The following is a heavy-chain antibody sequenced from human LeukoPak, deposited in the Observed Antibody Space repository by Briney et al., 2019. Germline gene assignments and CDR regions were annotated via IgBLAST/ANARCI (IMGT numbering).Heavy chain of an antibody. D-gene: IGHD1-26*01. CDR2: IYYSGST. Sequence: SETLSLTCTVSGGSISSSSYYWGWIRQPPGKGLEWIGSIYYSGSTYYNPSLKGRVTISVDTSKNQFSLKLSSVTAADTAVYYCARLGRVVSGSYYNQHGMDVWGQGTTVTVSS. CDR3: ARLGRVVSGSYYNQHGMDV. CDR1: GGSISSSSYY. V-gene: IGHV4-39*07. J-gene: IGHJ6*02.